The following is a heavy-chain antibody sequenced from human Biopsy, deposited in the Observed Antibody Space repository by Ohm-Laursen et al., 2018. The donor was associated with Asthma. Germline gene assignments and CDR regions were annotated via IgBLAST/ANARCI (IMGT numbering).Heavy chain of an antibody. J-gene: IGHJ3*01. Sequence: TLSLTCTVSGGSIGIYYWGWIRQPPGKGLEWVGSIHKNGIGYYKSSLKSRLTISVDTSKNQFSLKVTSVTAADTAVYYCARQKLAAAEGPFDLWGQGTMVTVSS. CDR2: IHKNGIG. D-gene: IGHD6-13*01. CDR3: ARQKLAAAEGPFDL. CDR1: GGSIGIYY. V-gene: IGHV4-39*01.